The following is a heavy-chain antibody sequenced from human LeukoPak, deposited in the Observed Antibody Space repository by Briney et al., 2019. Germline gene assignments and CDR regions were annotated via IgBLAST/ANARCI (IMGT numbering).Heavy chain of an antibody. J-gene: IGHJ4*02. D-gene: IGHD3-9*01. CDR2: ISAYNGDT. Sequence: ASVKVSCKASGYTFTSYGISWVRQAPGHGLEWMGWISAYNGDTKHAQKFLGRVTMTTETSTSTAYMELRSLRSDDTAVYYCARSAAGSPFHFEIWGQGTLVTVSS. V-gene: IGHV1-18*01. CDR1: GYTFTSYG. CDR3: ARSAAGSPFHFEI.